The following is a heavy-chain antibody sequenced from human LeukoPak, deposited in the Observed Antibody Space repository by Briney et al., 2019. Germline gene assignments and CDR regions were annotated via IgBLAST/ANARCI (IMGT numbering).Heavy chain of an antibody. Sequence: GGSLRLSCTASGFTFGDYAMSWVREAPGKGLEWVGFIRSKAYGGTTEYAASVKGRFTISRDDSKSIAYLQMNGLKTEDTAVYYCTRWDSSSWYDAFDIWGQGTMVTVSS. CDR2: IRSKAYGGTT. J-gene: IGHJ3*02. CDR3: TRWDSSSWYDAFDI. V-gene: IGHV3-49*04. CDR1: GFTFGDYA. D-gene: IGHD6-13*01.